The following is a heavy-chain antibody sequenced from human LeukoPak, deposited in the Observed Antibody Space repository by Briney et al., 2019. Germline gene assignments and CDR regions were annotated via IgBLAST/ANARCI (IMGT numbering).Heavy chain of an antibody. D-gene: IGHD6-13*01. V-gene: IGHV3-53*01. Sequence: GGSLRLSCAASEFSVSHNYMSWVRQAPGKGLEWVSVIHSDGTTHYADSVKGRFTISRDNSKNTLYLQMNSLRVEDTAMYYCARETGYSTSWYAYYFDYWGQGTLVTVAS. CDR3: ARETGYSTSWYAYYFDY. CDR1: EFSVSHNY. J-gene: IGHJ4*02. CDR2: IHSDGTT.